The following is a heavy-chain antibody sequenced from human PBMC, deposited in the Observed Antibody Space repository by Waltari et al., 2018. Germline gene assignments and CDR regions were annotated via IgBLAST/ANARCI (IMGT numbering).Heavy chain of an antibody. CDR3: ARGLRLDTL. CDR2: ITSSSSV. Sequence: FSGDRMNGVGQATVKVLELVSWITSSSSVSCADYVKGRLTISRYNAKNSLYLQLNSLRDEDTAVYYCARGLRLDTLWGRGTLVTVSS. D-gene: IGHD5-18*01. J-gene: IGHJ4*02. CDR1: FSGDR. V-gene: IGHV3-48*02.